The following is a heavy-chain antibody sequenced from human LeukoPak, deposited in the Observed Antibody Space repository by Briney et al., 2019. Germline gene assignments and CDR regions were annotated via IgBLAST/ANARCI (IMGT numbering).Heavy chain of an antibody. J-gene: IGHJ4*02. Sequence: PGGSLRLSCAASGFTFTNYWMDWVRQAPGKGLEWVANINEDGSQTNYVDSVKGRFTISRDNAKNSLYLQMTSLGAEDTALYYCARNRGWQTFDFWGQGTLVTVSS. V-gene: IGHV3-7*01. CDR2: INEDGSQT. CDR3: ARNRGWQTFDF. CDR1: GFTFTNYW.